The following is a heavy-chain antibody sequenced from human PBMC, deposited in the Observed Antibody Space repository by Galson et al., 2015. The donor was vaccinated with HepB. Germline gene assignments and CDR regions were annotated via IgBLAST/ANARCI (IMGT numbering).Heavy chain of an antibody. Sequence: SLRLSCATSGFTFGDYAMRWVRQAPGKGLEWVSGISYSGKTTYYTDSVKGRFTISRDNSKNPLYLQMNSLRVEDTAVYYCAKDMRVRGTTDAFDVWGQGTMVTVSS. CDR2: ISYSGKTT. D-gene: IGHD3-10*01. CDR1: GFTFGDYA. CDR3: AKDMRVRGTTDAFDV. V-gene: IGHV3-23*01. J-gene: IGHJ3*01.